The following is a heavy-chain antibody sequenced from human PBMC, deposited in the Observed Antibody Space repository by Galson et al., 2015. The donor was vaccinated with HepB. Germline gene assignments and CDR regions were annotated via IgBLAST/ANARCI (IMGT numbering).Heavy chain of an antibody. CDR3: TPFVALSDR. CDR2: IKSKTDGETT. Sequence: SLRLPSAVSGISFHQAWMSWVRQVPGKGLEWVGRIKSKTDGETTEYAAPVRGRFPISRDDSRNILYLQMSSLRDEDTAVYYCTPFVALSDRWGQGTLVTVSS. J-gene: IGHJ4*02. V-gene: IGHV3-15*01. CDR1: GISFHQAW. D-gene: IGHD5-12*01.